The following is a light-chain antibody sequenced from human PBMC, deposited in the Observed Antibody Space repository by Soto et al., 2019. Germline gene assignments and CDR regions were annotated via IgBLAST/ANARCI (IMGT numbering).Light chain of an antibody. Sequence: DIQTTQSPSTLSASVADRVTITCRASQSTSRWLAWYQQKPGKAPKLLIQGASSLESGAPLTFSGSGAGAEFTLTSSGLQTGGLAMYYCQQYNSSPWTFGQGTKVDIK. CDR3: QQYNSSPWT. CDR1: QSTSRW. V-gene: IGKV1-5*01. CDR2: GAS. J-gene: IGKJ1*01.